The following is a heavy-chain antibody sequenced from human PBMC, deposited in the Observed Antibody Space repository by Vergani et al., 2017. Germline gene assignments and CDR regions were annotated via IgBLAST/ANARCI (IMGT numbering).Heavy chain of an antibody. CDR2: IYYSGST. D-gene: IGHD3-10*01. CDR3: ASEYRVLFANTPGHPGSGSYQCYFDL. V-gene: IGHV4-59*01. CDR1: GGSISSYY. J-gene: IGHJ2*01. Sequence: QVQLQESGPGLVKPSETLSLTCTVSGGSISSYYWSWIRQPPGKGLEWIGYIYYSGSTNYNPSLKSRVTISVDTSNNQLSLKLSSVTAADTAVYYCASEYRVLFANTPGHPGSGSYQCYFDLWGRGTLVTVSS.